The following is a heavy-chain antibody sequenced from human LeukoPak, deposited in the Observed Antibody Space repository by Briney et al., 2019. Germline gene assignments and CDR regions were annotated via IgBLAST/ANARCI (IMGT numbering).Heavy chain of an antibody. V-gene: IGHV4-39*01. CDR2: IYYSGST. CDR1: GGSISSSSYY. CDR3: ARATGWFDP. Sequence: SETLSLTCTVSGGSISSSSYYWGWIRQPPGKGLEWIGSIYYSGSTYYNPSLKSRVTISVDTSKNQFSLKLSSVTAADTAVYYCARATGWFDPWGQGTLVTVSS. J-gene: IGHJ5*02.